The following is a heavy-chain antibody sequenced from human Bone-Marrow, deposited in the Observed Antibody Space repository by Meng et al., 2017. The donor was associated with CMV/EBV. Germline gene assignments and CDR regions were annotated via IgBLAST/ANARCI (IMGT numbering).Heavy chain of an antibody. CDR1: GYTFTSYY. CDR2: INPSGGST. CDR3: ASALRITMVRGATFDY. Sequence: ASVKVSCKASGYTFTSYYMHWVRQAPGQGLEWMGIINPSGGSTSYAQKFQGRVTMTRDTSTSTVYMELSSLRSEDTAVYYCASALRITMVRGATFDYWGQGTLVTVSS. D-gene: IGHD3-10*01. V-gene: IGHV1-46*01. J-gene: IGHJ4*02.